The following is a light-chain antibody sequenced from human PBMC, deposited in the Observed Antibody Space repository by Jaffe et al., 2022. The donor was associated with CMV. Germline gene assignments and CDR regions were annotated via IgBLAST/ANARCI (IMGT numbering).Light chain of an antibody. CDR1: QSISSD. V-gene: IGKV3-15*01. Sequence: EVIMTQSPVTLSVSPGDRATLSCTASQSISSDLAWYQQKPGQPPRLLIYGASRRATDFPARFSGSGSGTEFTLTISSLQSEDFAVYYCQQYNKWPLTFGGGTKVEIK. J-gene: IGKJ4*01. CDR3: QQYNKWPLT. CDR2: GAS.